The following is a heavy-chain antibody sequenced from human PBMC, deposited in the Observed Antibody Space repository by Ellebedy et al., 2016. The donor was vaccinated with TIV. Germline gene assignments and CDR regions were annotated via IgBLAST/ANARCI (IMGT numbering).Heavy chain of an antibody. J-gene: IGHJ4*02. Sequence: AASVKVSCKASGGTLSSYPITWVRQAPGQGLEWMGGIIPVFGSARYAQKFQGRVTITADESTSTAYMELSTLTSEDTAVYYCATGYDFSTAYYYSEYWGQGTLLTVSS. CDR1: GGTLSSYP. V-gene: IGHV1-69*13. CDR2: IIPVFGSA. CDR3: ATGYDFSTAYYYSEY. D-gene: IGHD3-3*01.